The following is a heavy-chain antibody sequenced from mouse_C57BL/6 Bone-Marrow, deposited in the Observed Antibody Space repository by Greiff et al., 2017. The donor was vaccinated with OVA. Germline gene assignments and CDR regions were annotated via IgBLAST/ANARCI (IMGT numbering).Heavy chain of an antibody. D-gene: IGHD2-3*01. V-gene: IGHV5-6*01. CDR1: GFTFSSYG. Sequence: EVQLVESGGDLVKPGGSLKLSCAASGFTFSSYGMSWVRQTPDKRLEWVATISSGGSYTYYPDSVKGRFTISRDNTKNTLYLQMSSLKSEDTAMYYCARHILYDGYYRFAYWGQGTLVTVSA. CDR2: ISSGGSYT. J-gene: IGHJ3*01. CDR3: ARHILYDGYYRFAY.